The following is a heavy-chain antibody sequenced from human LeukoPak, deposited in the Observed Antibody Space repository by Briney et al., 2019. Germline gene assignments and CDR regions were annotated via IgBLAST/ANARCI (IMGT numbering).Heavy chain of an antibody. CDR1: GGSIRSTNYY. V-gene: IGHV4-31*03. CDR3: ARDMTDWWFDP. D-gene: IGHD3-9*01. Sequence: SQTLSLTCTVSGGSIRSTNYYWSWIRQDPAKGLEWIGYIYYSGSTHYNPSLKSRVTISVDTSKNQFSLKLSSVTAADTAVYYCARDMTDWWFDPWGQGTLVTVSS. CDR2: IYYSGST. J-gene: IGHJ5*02.